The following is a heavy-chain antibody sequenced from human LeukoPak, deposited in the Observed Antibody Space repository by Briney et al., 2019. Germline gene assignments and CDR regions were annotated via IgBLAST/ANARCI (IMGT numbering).Heavy chain of an antibody. CDR2: INPSGGST. Sequence: ASVKVSCKASGYTFTSYYMHWVRQAPGQGLEWMGIINPSGGSTSYAQKFQGRVTMTRDTSTSTVYMELSSLRSDDTAVYYCAREGFYGSGSYSAFDIWGQGTMVTVSS. V-gene: IGHV1-46*01. CDR3: AREGFYGSGSYSAFDI. J-gene: IGHJ3*02. CDR1: GYTFTSYY. D-gene: IGHD3-10*01.